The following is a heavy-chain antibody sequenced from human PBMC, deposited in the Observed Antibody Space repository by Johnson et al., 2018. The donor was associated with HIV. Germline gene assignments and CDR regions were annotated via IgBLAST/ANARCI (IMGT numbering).Heavy chain of an antibody. CDR1: GFTFSSYA. D-gene: IGHD6-19*01. J-gene: IGHJ3*02. V-gene: IGHV3-13*01. CDR3: ARDGYSSGWYGNDAFDI. CDR2: IGSAGDT. Sequence: VQLVESGGDLVQPGRSLRLSCTASGFTFSSYAMSWVRQAPGKGLEWVSAIGSAGDTYYPGSVKGRFTISRDNAKNSLYLQMNSLRAEDTAVYYCARDGYSSGWYGNDAFDIWGQGTMVTVSS.